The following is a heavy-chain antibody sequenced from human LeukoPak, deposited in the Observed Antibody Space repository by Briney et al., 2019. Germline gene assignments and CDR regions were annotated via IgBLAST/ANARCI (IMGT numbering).Heavy chain of an antibody. D-gene: IGHD1-26*01. Sequence: PSETLSLTCAVYGGSFSGYYWSWIRQPPGKGLEWNGEINHSGSTNYNPSLKSRVTISVDTSKNQFSLKLSSVTAADTAVYYCARGRYPHSWGQGTLVTVSS. CDR2: INHSGST. J-gene: IGHJ4*02. CDR1: GGSFSGYY. V-gene: IGHV4-34*01. CDR3: ARGRYPHS.